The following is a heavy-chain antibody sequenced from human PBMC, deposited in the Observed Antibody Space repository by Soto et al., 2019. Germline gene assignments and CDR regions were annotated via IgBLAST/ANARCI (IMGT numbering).Heavy chain of an antibody. Sequence: GSVQVSFKAAAYTFNAFSMHWVRQAPGQGLEWMGMINPSGDSTTYAQNFQGRVTMTRDTSTTTVYMELSGLRSEDTAVYYCERDWALDDWGQGTLVTVSS. D-gene: IGHD7-27*01. V-gene: IGHV1-46*02. J-gene: IGHJ4*02. CDR2: INPSGDST. CDR1: AYTFNAFS. CDR3: ERDWALDD.